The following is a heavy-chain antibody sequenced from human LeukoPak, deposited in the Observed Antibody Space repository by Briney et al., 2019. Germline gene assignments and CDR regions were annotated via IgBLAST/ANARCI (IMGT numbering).Heavy chain of an antibody. Sequence: ASVKVSCKVSGYTLTELSMHWVRQAPGKGLEWMGGFDPEDGETIYAQKFQGRVIMTEDTSADTAYMEFSSLRSEDTAVYYCATARLIRFLEWSFDYWGQGTLVTVSS. CDR2: FDPEDGET. V-gene: IGHV1-24*01. D-gene: IGHD3-3*01. J-gene: IGHJ4*02. CDR1: GYTLTELS. CDR3: ATARLIRFLEWSFDY.